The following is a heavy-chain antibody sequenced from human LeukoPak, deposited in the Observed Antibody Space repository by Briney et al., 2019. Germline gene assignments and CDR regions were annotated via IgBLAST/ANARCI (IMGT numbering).Heavy chain of an antibody. V-gene: IGHV1-69*06. CDR1: GGTFSSYA. CDR3: AGGGGYCSSTSCPEFDY. CDR2: IIPIFGTA. Sequence: GASVKVSCKASGGTFSSYAISWVRQAPGQGLEWMGGIIPIFGTANYAQKFQGRVTITADKSTSTAYMELSSLRSVDTAVYYCAGGGGYCSSTSCPEFDYWGQGTLVTVSS. J-gene: IGHJ4*02. D-gene: IGHD2-2*01.